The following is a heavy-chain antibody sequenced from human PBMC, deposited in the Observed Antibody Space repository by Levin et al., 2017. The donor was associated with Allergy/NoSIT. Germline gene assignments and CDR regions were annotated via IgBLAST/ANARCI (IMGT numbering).Heavy chain of an antibody. V-gene: IGHV3-13*01. J-gene: IGHJ4*02. CDR1: GFTFSRYD. CDR3: ARGRYCGNTSCYRSYYFDY. CDR2: IGNAGDT. Sequence: GESLKISCAASGFTFSRYDMHWVRQDTGKGLEWVSAIGNAGDTYYPDSVKGRFTISRDDAKDSLYLQLNSLRAGDTAVYYCARGRYCGNTSCYRSYYFDYWGQGTLVTVSS. D-gene: IGHD2-2*01.